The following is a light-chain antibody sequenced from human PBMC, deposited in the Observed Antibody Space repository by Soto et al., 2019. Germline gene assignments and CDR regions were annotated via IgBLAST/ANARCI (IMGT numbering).Light chain of an antibody. CDR1: SSDVGYFNY. J-gene: IGLJ3*02. CDR3: SSYTTSSTQV. Sequence: QSALTQPASVSGSPGQSITISCTGTSSDVGYFNYVSWYQHHPGKAHKLIIYEVSHRPAGVSNRFSASKSANTASLTIAGLQAEDAADYYCSSYTTSSTQVFGGGTKLTVL. CDR2: EVS. V-gene: IGLV2-14*01.